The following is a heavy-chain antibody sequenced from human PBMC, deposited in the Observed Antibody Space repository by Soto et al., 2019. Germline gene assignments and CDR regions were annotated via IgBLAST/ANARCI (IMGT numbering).Heavy chain of an antibody. Sequence: QVQLQQWGAGLLKPSETLSLTCAVYGGPFSGYYWSWIRQPPGKGLEWIGEINHSGSTNYNPSLKSRVTISVDTSKNQFSLKLSSVTAADTAVYYCARGIIFGVVITNWFDPWGQGTLVTVSS. CDR2: INHSGST. CDR3: ARGIIFGVVITNWFDP. J-gene: IGHJ5*02. V-gene: IGHV4-34*01. CDR1: GGPFSGYY. D-gene: IGHD3-3*02.